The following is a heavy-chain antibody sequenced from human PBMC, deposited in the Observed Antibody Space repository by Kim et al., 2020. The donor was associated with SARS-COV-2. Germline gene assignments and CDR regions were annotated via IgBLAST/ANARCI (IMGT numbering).Heavy chain of an antibody. Sequence: SETLSLTCAVSGGSISSSNWLSWVRQPPGKGLEWIGEIYHGGNTNYNPSLKSRVTISVDRSKNQFSLNMNSVTAADTAVYYCARGVSSGWYSMHFDYWGQGTLVSVSS. CDR1: GGSISSSNW. J-gene: IGHJ4*02. CDR2: IYHGGNT. CDR3: ARGVSSGWYSMHFDY. V-gene: IGHV4-4*02. D-gene: IGHD6-19*01.